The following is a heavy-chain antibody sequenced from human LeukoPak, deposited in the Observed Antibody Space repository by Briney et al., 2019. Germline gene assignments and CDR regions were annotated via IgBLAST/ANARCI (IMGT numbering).Heavy chain of an antibody. V-gene: IGHV3-23*01. CDR1: GFTFSSYA. Sequence: GGSLRSSFAAPGFTFSSYAMGWGRQAPGKGLGGVSAISGSGGSTYYADSVKGRFTISRDNSKNTLYLQMNSLRAEDTAVYYCAKDGRSTTPGYWGQGTLVTVSS. J-gene: IGHJ4*02. D-gene: IGHD2-2*01. CDR2: ISGSGGST. CDR3: AKDGRSTTPGY.